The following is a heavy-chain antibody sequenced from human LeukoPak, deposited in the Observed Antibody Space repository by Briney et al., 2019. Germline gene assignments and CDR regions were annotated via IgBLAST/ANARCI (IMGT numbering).Heavy chain of an antibody. V-gene: IGHV3-48*01. CDR2: ISSSSSTI. J-gene: IGHJ5*02. Sequence: GGSLRLSCSGSGFTFSHHWMTWVRQAPGKGLEWVSYISSSSSTIYYADSVKGRFTISRDNAKNSLYLQMNSLRAEDTAVYYCARDLNWDGWFDPWGQGTLVTVSS. CDR3: ARDLNWDGWFDP. CDR1: GFTFSHHW. D-gene: IGHD7-27*01.